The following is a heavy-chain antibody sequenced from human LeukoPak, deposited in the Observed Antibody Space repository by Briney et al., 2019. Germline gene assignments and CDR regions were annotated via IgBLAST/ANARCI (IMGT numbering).Heavy chain of an antibody. J-gene: IGHJ4*02. CDR2: ISGSGGST. CDR1: GFTFSSYA. Sequence: GGSLRLSCAASGFTFSSYAMSWVRQAPGKGLEWVSSISGSGGSTNYADSVKGRFTISRDNSKNTLYLQMNSLRAEDTAVYYCAKQWGYSVPPTIDYWGQGTLVTVSS. CDR3: AKQWGYSVPPTIDY. V-gene: IGHV3-23*01. D-gene: IGHD5/OR15-5a*01.